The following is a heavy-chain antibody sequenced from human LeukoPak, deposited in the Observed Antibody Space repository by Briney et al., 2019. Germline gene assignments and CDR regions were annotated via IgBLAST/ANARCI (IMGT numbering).Heavy chain of an antibody. CDR2: IYPGDSDT. J-gene: IGHJ4*02. Sequence: GESLKISCKGSGYSFTSYWIGWVRQMPGKGLEWMGIIYPGDSDTRYSPSFQGQVTISADKSISTAYLQWSSLKASDTAMYYCARHKEYYSDSSGYVDYWGQGTLVTVSS. D-gene: IGHD3-22*01. CDR1: GYSFTSYW. V-gene: IGHV5-51*01. CDR3: ARHKEYYSDSSGYVDY.